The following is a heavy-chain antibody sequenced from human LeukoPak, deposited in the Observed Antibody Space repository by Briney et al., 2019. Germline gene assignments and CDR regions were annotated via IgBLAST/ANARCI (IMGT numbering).Heavy chain of an antibody. CDR1: GGSFSGYY. CDR3: AREGGFYRPLDY. Sequence: SETLSLTCAVYGGSFSGYYWSWIRQPPGKGLEWIGEINHSGSTNYNPSLKSRVTMSVDVSENQVSLKLTSVTAADTAVYYCAREGGFYRPLDYSGQGTLVTVSS. CDR2: INHSGST. D-gene: IGHD3-3*01. V-gene: IGHV4-34*01. J-gene: IGHJ4*02.